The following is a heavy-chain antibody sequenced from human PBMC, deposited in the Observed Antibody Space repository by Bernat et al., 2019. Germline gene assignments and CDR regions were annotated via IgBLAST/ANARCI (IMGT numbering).Heavy chain of an antibody. CDR2: ISGRGEST. Sequence: LLESGGGLVQPGGSLRLSCAPSKFTFSSYAMSWVRQAPGKGLEWVSGISGRGESTYYADSVKGRFTISRDNSRNRLYLQMNSLRVDDTAVYLCVKALGSAAAAGRFANFDFWGQGTLVTVSS. J-gene: IGHJ4*02. V-gene: IGHV3-23*01. CDR3: VKALGSAAAAGRFANFDF. CDR1: KFTFSSYA. D-gene: IGHD6-13*01.